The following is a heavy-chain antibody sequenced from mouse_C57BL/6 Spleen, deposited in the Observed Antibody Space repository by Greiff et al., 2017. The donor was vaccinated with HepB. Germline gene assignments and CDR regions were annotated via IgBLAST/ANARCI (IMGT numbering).Heavy chain of an antibody. Sequence: QVQLKQSGPELVKPGASVKISCKASGYAFSSSWMNWVKQRPGKGLEWIGRIYPGDGDTNYNGKFKGKATLTADKSSSTAYMQLSSLTSEDSAVYFCARPQLGLLNFDYWGQGTTLTVSS. CDR1: GYAFSSSW. J-gene: IGHJ2*01. CDR2: IYPGDGDT. CDR3: ARPQLGLLNFDY. D-gene: IGHD4-1*02. V-gene: IGHV1-82*01.